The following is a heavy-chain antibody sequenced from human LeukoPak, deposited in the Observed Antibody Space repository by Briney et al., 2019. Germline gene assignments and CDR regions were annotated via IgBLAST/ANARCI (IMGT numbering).Heavy chain of an antibody. CDR2: ISSSSSYI. J-gene: IGHJ4*02. Sequence: GGSLRLSCAASGFTFSSYSMNWVRQAPGKGLEWVSSISSSSSYIYYADSVKGRFTISRDNAKNSLYLQMNSLRAEDTAVYYCATYDSRGYYYFDYWGQGTLVTVSS. CDR1: GFTFSSYS. D-gene: IGHD3-22*01. CDR3: ATYDSRGYYYFDY. V-gene: IGHV3-21*01.